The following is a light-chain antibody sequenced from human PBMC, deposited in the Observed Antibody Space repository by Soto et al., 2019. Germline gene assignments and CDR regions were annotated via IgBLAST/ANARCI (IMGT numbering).Light chain of an antibody. V-gene: IGLV3-1*01. CDR3: QAWDSSTDVV. J-gene: IGLJ2*01. Sequence: SYELTQPPSVSVSPGQTASITCSGDKLGDKYVCWYQQKPGQSPVLVIYQESKRPSGIPERFSGSNSRNTATLTISGTQAMDEADYYCQAWDSSTDVVFGGGTKLTVL. CDR2: QES. CDR1: KLGDKY.